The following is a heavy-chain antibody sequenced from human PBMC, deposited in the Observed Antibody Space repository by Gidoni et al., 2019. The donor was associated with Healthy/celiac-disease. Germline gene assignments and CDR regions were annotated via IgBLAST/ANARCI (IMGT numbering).Heavy chain of an antibody. Sequence: QVQLQESGPGLVKPSETLSLTCTVSGGSISSYYWSWIRQPPGKGLEWIGYIYYSGCTNYNPSLKSRVTISVDTSKNQFSLKLSSVTAADTAVYYCARGHSSSWLSYYFDYWGQGTLVTVSS. CDR2: IYYSGCT. J-gene: IGHJ4*02. D-gene: IGHD6-13*01. CDR1: GGSISSYY. CDR3: ARGHSSSWLSYYFDY. V-gene: IGHV4-59*01.